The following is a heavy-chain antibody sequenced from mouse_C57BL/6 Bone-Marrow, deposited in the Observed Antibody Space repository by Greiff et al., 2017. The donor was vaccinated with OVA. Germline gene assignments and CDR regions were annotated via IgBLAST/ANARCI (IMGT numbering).Heavy chain of an antibody. J-gene: IGHJ2*01. CDR2: ISNGGGST. D-gene: IGHD4-1*01. CDR3: ARSNWVYFDY. CDR1: GFTFSDYY. V-gene: IGHV5-12*01. Sequence: DVMLVESGGGLVQPGGSLKLSCAASGFTFSDYYMYWVRQTPEKRLEWVAYISNGGGSTYYPDTVKGRFTISRDNAKNTLYLQMSRLKSEDTAMYYCARSNWVYFDYWGQGTTLTVSS.